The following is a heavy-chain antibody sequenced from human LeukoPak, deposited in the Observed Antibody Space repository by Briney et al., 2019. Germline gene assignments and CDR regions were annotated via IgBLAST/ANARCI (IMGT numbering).Heavy chain of an antibody. J-gene: IGHJ5*02. Sequence: PSETLSLTCTVSGGSINSYYWSWIRQPPGKGLECIGYIHYTGSTNYNPSLKSRVTISVDTSKSQSSLKLSSVTAADTAIYYCARGGYYGSGNDFRFDPWGQGTLVTVSS. CDR3: ARGGYYGSGNDFRFDP. D-gene: IGHD3-10*01. CDR1: GGSINSYY. V-gene: IGHV4-59*01. CDR2: IHYTGST.